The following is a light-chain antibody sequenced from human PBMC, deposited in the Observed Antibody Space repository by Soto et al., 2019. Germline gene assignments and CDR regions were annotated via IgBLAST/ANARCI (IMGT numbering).Light chain of an antibody. Sequence: QAVMTQPPSVSAAPGQTVTISCSGSSSNIGGNSVSWYQQLPGTAPKPLIYDDNKRPSGIPDRFSGSKSGTSATLGITGFQTWDEADYYCGSWDSSLSAYVFGTGTKLTVL. V-gene: IGLV1-51*01. J-gene: IGLJ1*01. CDR1: SSNIGGNS. CDR3: GSWDSSLSAYV. CDR2: DDN.